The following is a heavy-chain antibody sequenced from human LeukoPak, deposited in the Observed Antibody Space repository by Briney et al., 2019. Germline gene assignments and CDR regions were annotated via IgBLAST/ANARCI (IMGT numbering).Heavy chain of an antibody. Sequence: PSETLSLTCTVSGGSISSGGYYWSWIRQPPGKGLEWIGYIYHSGSTYYNPSLKSRVTISVDRSKNQFSLKLSSVTAADTAVYYCARHGSGSYYQFDYWGQGTLVTVSS. J-gene: IGHJ4*02. CDR2: IYHSGST. CDR3: ARHGSGSYYQFDY. V-gene: IGHV4-30-2*01. CDR1: GGSISSGGYY. D-gene: IGHD3-10*01.